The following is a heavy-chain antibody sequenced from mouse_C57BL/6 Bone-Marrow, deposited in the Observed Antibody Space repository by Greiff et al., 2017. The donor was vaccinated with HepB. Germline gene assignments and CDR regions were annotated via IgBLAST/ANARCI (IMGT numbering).Heavy chain of an antibody. V-gene: IGHV5-4*01. CDR3: ARDPRAWFAY. J-gene: IGHJ3*01. CDR2: IRDGGSYT. CDR1: GFTFSSYS. Sequence: EVQLVESGGGLVKPGGSLKFSCAASGFTFSSYSMSWVRQTPEKRLEWVATIRDGGSYTYYPDNVKVRFTISRDNAKSNMYLQMSQLKSEDTAVYYCARDPRAWFAYWGQGTLVTVSA.